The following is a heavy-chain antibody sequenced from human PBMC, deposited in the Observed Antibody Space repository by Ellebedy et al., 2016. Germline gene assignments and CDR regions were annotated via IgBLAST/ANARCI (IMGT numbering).Heavy chain of an antibody. J-gene: IGHJ4*02. Sequence: GESLKISCAASGFTFSTYWMHWVRQAPGKGLVWVSRINGVGTSTNYADSVKGRFTISRDNAKNTLYLQMNSLRAEDTAVYYCARDRPLEWTEIIDYWGQGTLVTVSS. D-gene: IGHD3-3*01. V-gene: IGHV3-74*01. CDR2: INGVGTST. CDR3: ARDRPLEWTEIIDY. CDR1: GFTFSTYW.